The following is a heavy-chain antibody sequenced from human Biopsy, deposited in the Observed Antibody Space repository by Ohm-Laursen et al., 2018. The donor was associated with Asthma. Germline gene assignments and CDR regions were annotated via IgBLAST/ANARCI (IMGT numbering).Heavy chain of an antibody. J-gene: IGHJ6*02. D-gene: IGHD2-2*01. CDR2: ISSSGRNL. V-gene: IGHV3-21*01. CDR3: ARGGAGCSSTSCTIYYYYGVDV. Sequence: SLRLSCTASGFTFSTYGMHWVRQAPGKGLEWVSSISSSGRNLYYADSVKGRFTISRDNAKNSLHLQMNSLRAEDTAVYYCARGGAGCSSTSCTIYYYYGVDVWGQGTTVTVSS. CDR1: GFTFSTYG.